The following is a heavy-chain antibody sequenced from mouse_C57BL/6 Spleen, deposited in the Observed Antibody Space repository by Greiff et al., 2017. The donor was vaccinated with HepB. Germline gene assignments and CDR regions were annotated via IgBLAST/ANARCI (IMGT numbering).Heavy chain of an antibody. CDR3: ARRNYGTIDY. CDR2: ISSGSSTI. J-gene: IGHJ2*01. Sequence: EVQGVESGGGLVKPGGSLKLSCAASGFTFSDYGMHWVRQAPEKGLEWVAYISSGSSTIYYADTVKGRFPISRDNAKNTLFLQMTSLRSEDTAMYYCARRNYGTIDYWGQGTTLTVSS. CDR1: GFTFSDYG. V-gene: IGHV5-17*01. D-gene: IGHD1-1*01.